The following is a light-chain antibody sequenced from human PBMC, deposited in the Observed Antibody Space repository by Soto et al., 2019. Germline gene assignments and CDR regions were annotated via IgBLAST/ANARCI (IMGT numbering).Light chain of an antibody. Sequence: QAVVTQPPSASATPGQGVTISCSGSSSNIGRDAVTWYQQLPGSAPKLLIYTNDHRPSGVPDRFSGSRSGASASLAISGLQSEDEADYHCAVWDGSLNAWVFGGGTKLTVL. CDR1: SSNIGRDA. CDR3: AVWDGSLNAWV. CDR2: TND. V-gene: IGLV1-44*01. J-gene: IGLJ3*02.